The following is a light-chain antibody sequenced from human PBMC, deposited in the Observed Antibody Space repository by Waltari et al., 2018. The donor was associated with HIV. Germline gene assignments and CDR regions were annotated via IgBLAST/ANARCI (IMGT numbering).Light chain of an antibody. CDR1: SSDVGSYDL. CDR3: CSYATDRNFV. V-gene: IGLV2-23*02. Sequence: QSALTQPASVSGPPGQSITISCTGTSSDVGSYDLVSWYQKYQGKAPKLMIYEVSKRPSGVSNPFSGSKSGNTASLTISGLQTEDEAEYYCCSYATDRNFVFGGGTQLTVL. CDR2: EVS. J-gene: IGLJ7*01.